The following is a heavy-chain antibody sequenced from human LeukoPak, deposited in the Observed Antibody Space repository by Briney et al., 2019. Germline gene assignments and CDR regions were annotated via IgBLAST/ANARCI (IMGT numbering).Heavy chain of an antibody. CDR2: MNPNSGNT. CDR3: ARDGIWFDP. V-gene: IGHV1-18*01. D-gene: IGHD1-26*01. Sequence: ASVKVSCKASGYTFTSYDINWVRQATGQGLEWMGWMNPNSGNTNYAQKLQGRVTMTTDTSTSTAYMELRSLRSDDTAVYYCARDGIWFDPWGQGTLVTVSS. CDR1: GYTFTSYD. J-gene: IGHJ5*02.